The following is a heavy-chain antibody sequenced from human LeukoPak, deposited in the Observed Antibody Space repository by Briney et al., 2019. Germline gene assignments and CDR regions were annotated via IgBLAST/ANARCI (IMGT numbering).Heavy chain of an antibody. CDR2: IYYSGST. Sequence: PSETLSLTCTASGGSISSYYWSWIRQPPGKGLEWIGYIYYSGSTNYNPSLKSRVTISVDTSKNQFSLKLSSVTAADTAEYYCARDLAESSSSWYMYFDYWGQGTLVTVSS. CDR3: ARDLAESSSSWYMYFDY. D-gene: IGHD6-13*01. CDR1: GGSISSYY. V-gene: IGHV4-59*01. J-gene: IGHJ4*02.